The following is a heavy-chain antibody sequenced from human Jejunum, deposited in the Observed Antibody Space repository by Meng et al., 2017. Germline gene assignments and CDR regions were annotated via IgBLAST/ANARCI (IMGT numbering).Heavy chain of an antibody. CDR1: GYTFTSYY. CDR2: IRPSGGVT. CDR3: AREPPETYYFDY. D-gene: IGHD1-14*01. V-gene: IGHV1-46*01. J-gene: IGHJ4*02. Sequence: ASVKVSCKASGYTFTSYYIHWVRQAPGQGLEYIGIIRPSGGVTTYAQKFQGRVTMTRDTSTSTVYMELSGLTSEDTAVYYCAREPPETYYFDYWGQGALVTVSS.